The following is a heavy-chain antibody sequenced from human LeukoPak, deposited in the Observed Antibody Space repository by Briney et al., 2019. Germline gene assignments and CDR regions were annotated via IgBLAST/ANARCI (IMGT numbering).Heavy chain of an antibody. CDR1: GYTFTSYD. J-gene: IGHJ6*02. CDR3: ASSSSSWFSGDYYYGMDV. CDR2: MNPNSGNT. Sequence: GASVKVSCKASGYTFTSYDINWVRQATGQGLEWMGWMNPNSGNTGYAQKFQGRVTMTRNTSISTAYMELSSLRSEDTAVYYCASSSSSWFSGDYYYGMDVWGQGTTVTVSS. V-gene: IGHV1-8*01. D-gene: IGHD6-13*01.